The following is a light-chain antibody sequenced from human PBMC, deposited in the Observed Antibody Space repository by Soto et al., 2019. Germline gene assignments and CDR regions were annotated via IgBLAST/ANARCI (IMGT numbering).Light chain of an antibody. Sequence: EIVLTQSPGTLSLSPGERATLSCRASQSVSSSYLAWYQQKPGQAPRLLIYGASSRPTGIPDGFSGSESGTDFTLTISSLEPEDCAVYYCQQYGSSPPYTFGQGTKLEIK. J-gene: IGKJ2*01. V-gene: IGKV3-20*01. CDR3: QQYGSSPPYT. CDR1: QSVSSSY. CDR2: GAS.